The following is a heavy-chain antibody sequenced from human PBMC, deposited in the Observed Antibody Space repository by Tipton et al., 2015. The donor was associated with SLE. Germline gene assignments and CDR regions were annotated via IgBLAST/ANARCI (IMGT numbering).Heavy chain of an antibody. CDR2: ISFSGLT. CDR1: GGSISSYY. Sequence: TLPLTCTVSGGSISSYYWSWIRQPPGKGLEWIGYISFSGLTNYNPSVRSRVSTSMDTSKNQFSLQMSSVTAADTALYYCARHKLGFSWSYFDSWGQGTLVTVSS. V-gene: IGHV4-59*08. J-gene: IGHJ4*02. CDR3: ARHKLGFSWSYFDS. D-gene: IGHD3-3*01.